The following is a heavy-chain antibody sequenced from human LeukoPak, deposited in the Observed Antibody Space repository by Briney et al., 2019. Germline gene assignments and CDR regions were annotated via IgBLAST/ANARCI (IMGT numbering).Heavy chain of an antibody. CDR1: GGTISSGGYY. Sequence: SETLSLTCTVSGGTISSGGYYWSWIRQHPGKGLEWIGYIYYSGSTYYNPSLKSRVTISVDTSKNQFSLKLSSVTAADTAVYYCASGYSGYDYNYWGQGTLVTVSS. CDR2: IYYSGST. V-gene: IGHV4-31*03. CDR3: ASGYSGYDYNY. D-gene: IGHD5-12*01. J-gene: IGHJ4*02.